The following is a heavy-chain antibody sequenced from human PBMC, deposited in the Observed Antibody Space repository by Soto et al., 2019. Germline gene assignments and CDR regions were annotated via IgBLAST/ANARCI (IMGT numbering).Heavy chain of an antibody. CDR1: GFTFSNNA. CDR3: VRVHRRQKDCSGGSCYANTDFDY. V-gene: IGHV3-23*01. Sequence: EVQLLESGGGLVRPGESLRLSCTASGFTFSNNAMNWVRQAPGKGLEWVSIISSSSGSAYYADSVQGRFTISRDNSKSTLYLQMNSLRAEDTAIYYCVRVHRRQKDCSGGSCYANTDFDYWGQGTLVTVSS. D-gene: IGHD2-15*01. J-gene: IGHJ4*02. CDR2: ISSSSGSA.